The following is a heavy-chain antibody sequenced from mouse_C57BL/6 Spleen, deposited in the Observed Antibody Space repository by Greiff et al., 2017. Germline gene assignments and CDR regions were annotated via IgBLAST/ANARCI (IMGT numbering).Heavy chain of an antibody. Sequence: QVHVKQPGAELVKPGASVKLSCKASGYTFTSYWMHWVKQRPGRGLEWIGRIDPNSGGTKYNEKFKSKATLTVDKPSSTAYMQLSSLTSEDSAVYYCARSRGYGNYYYAMDYWGQGTSVTVSS. CDR2: IDPNSGGT. D-gene: IGHD2-1*01. CDR1: GYTFTSYW. J-gene: IGHJ4*01. CDR3: ARSRGYGNYYYAMDY. V-gene: IGHV1-72*01.